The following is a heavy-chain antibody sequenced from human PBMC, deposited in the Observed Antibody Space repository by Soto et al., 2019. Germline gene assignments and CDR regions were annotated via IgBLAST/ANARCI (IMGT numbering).Heavy chain of an antibody. Sequence: EVQLEESGGGLVQPGGSLRLSCAVSGLTVSSNYMSWVRQAPGKGLEWVSVLYSGGDTYYADSVRGRFTISRQNSKNTLFLQMNSLRAEDTAVYYCARGPYGTGGDYYYGMDVWGQGTTVTVSS. D-gene: IGHD3-10*01. J-gene: IGHJ6*02. CDR3: ARGPYGTGGDYYYGMDV. CDR1: GLTVSSNY. V-gene: IGHV3-53*04. CDR2: LYSGGDT.